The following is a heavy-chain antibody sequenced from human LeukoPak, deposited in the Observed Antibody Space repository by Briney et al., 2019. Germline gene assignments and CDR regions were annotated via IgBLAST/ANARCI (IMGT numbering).Heavy chain of an antibody. CDR1: GFTFSSYE. V-gene: IGHV4-59*01. CDR2: IYYSGST. D-gene: IGHD2-15*01. Sequence: LRLSCAASGFTFSSYEMNWVRQAPGKGLEWIGFIYYSGSTNYNPSLKSRVTISVHTSKNQFSLKLSSVTAADTAVYYCARGYCSGGSCYFDYWGQGTLVTVSS. J-gene: IGHJ4*02. CDR3: ARGYCSGGSCYFDY.